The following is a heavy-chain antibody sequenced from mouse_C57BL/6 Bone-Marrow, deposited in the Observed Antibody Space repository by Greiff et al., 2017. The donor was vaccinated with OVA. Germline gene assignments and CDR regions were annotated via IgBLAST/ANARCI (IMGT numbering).Heavy chain of an antibody. Sequence: VQLQQPGAELVKPGASVKLSCKASGYTFTSYWMQWVKQRPGQGLEWIGEIDPSDSYTNYNQKFKGKAALTVDTASSTAYMQISSLTSEDSAVYYCACYLFAYWGQGTLVTVSA. CDR3: ACYLFAY. J-gene: IGHJ3*01. CDR1: GYTFTSYW. CDR2: IDPSDSYT. V-gene: IGHV1-50*01.